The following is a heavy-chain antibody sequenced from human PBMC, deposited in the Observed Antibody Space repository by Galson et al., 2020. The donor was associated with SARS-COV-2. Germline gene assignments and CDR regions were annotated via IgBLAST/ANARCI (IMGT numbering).Heavy chain of an antibody. V-gene: IGHV3-15*01. CDR2: MKSKSDGGTT. CDR3: STDQSCSGGVCYSSGGAVQH. J-gene: IGHJ1*01. Sequence: GGSLRLSCIVSGITVRNALMSWVRQAPGKGLEWIGLMKSKSDGGTTEHAAPVKGRFTISRDDSENTVFLEMKSLETEDTGFYYCSTDQSCSGGVCYSSGGAVQHWGQGTLVSVAS. CDR1: GITVRNAL. D-gene: IGHD2-15*01.